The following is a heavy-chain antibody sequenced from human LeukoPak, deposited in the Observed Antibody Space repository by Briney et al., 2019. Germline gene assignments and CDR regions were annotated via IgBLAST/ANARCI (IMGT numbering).Heavy chain of an antibody. J-gene: IGHJ6*02. V-gene: IGHV3-53*04. CDR3: AREDRGNSVAVGSYYGMDV. CDR1: GFTVSSNY. CDR2: IYSGGST. Sequence: GGSLRLSCAASGFTVSSNYMSWVRQAPGKGLEWVSVIYSGGSTYYADSVKGRFTISRHNSKDTLYLQMSSLGAEDTAVYYCAREDRGNSVAVGSYYGMDVWGQGTTVTVSS. D-gene: IGHD4-23*01.